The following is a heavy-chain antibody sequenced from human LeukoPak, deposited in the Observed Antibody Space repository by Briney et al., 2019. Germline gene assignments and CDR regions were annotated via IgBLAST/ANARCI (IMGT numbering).Heavy chain of an antibody. J-gene: IGHJ3*02. CDR1: GGSISSGGYY. Sequence: PSETLSLTCTVSGGSISSGGYYWSWIRQHPGKGLEWIGYIYYSGSTYYNPSLKSRVTISVDKSKNQFSLKLSSVTAADTAVYYCARETYYDFWSGSGAFDIWGQGTMVTVSS. D-gene: IGHD3-3*01. CDR3: ARETYYDFWSGSGAFDI. CDR2: IYYSGST. V-gene: IGHV4-31*03.